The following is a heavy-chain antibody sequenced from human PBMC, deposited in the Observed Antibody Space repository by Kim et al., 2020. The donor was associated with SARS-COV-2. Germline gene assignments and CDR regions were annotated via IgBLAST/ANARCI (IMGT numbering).Heavy chain of an antibody. V-gene: IGHV3-23*01. CDR3: AKRDSSGYYYFDY. D-gene: IGHD3-22*01. J-gene: IGHJ4*02. Sequence: YADSVKGRFTISRDNSKNTLYLQMNSLRAEDTAVYYCAKRDSSGYYYFDYWGQGSLVTVSS.